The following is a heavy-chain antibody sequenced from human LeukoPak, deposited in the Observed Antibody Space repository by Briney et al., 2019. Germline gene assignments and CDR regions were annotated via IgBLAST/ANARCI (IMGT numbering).Heavy chain of an antibody. J-gene: IGHJ6*02. Sequence: PSETLSLTCTVSGGSISSYYWSWIRQPPGKGLEWIGYIYYSGSTNYNPSLKSRVTISVDTSKNQFSLKLSSVTAADTAVYYCVRHHPTFIYSSSWPYYYYGMDVWGQGTTVTVSS. CDR1: GGSISSYY. CDR3: VRHHPTFIYSSSWPYYYYGMDV. CDR2: IYYSGST. V-gene: IGHV4-59*08. D-gene: IGHD6-13*01.